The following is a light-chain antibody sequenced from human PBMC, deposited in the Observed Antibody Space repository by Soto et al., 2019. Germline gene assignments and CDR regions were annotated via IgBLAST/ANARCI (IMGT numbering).Light chain of an antibody. CDR1: SSNIGGSN. Sequence: QSVLTQPPSASGTPGQRVTISCSGSSSNIGGSNVNWYQHVPGTAPRLLIYSNNRRPSGVPDRFSGSKSGPSASLAISGLQSEDEADYYCGAWDASLNGVIFGGGTKVTVL. CDR3: GAWDASLNGVI. J-gene: IGLJ2*01. V-gene: IGLV1-44*01. CDR2: SNN.